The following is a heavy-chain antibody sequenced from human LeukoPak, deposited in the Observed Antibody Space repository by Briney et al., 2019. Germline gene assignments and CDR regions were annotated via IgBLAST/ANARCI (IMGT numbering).Heavy chain of an antibody. Sequence: GASVKVSCKASGYMFTGYYIHWVRRAPGQGLEWMGWINSNSGDTKYAQKFQGRGTMARDTSITTVYMELSSLRSDDTAVYYCARVRWFGELREAFDIWGQGTMVTVSS. D-gene: IGHD3-10*01. J-gene: IGHJ3*02. CDR2: INSNSGDT. CDR1: GYMFTGYY. V-gene: IGHV1-2*02. CDR3: ARVRWFGELREAFDI.